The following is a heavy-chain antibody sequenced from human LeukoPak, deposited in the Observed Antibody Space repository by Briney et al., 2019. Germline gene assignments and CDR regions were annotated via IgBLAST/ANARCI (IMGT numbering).Heavy chain of an antibody. Sequence: GESLKISCKGSGYTFTSCWIGCVRQMPGKGLEWMGIIYPADSETRYSPSFQGQVTISADKSISTAYLQWSSLKASDTAMYYCTRKHDYGDFPFDYWGQGTLVTVSS. CDR1: GYTFTSCW. CDR3: TRKHDYGDFPFDY. D-gene: IGHD4-17*01. J-gene: IGHJ4*02. CDR2: IYPADSET. V-gene: IGHV5-51*01.